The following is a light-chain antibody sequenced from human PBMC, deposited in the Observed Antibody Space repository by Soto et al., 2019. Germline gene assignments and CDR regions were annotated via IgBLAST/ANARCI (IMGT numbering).Light chain of an antibody. CDR1: QGIRRY. CDR3: QQYSSYYPWT. V-gene: IGKV1-27*01. J-gene: IGKJ1*01. CDR2: AAS. Sequence: DIQMTQSPSSLSASVGDRVTITCRVSQGIRRYLALYQQKPGKVPKLLLYAASTMQSGVPSRFSGSGSGTDFTLTISSLQPDDFAAYYCQQYSSYYPWTFGQGTKVDIK.